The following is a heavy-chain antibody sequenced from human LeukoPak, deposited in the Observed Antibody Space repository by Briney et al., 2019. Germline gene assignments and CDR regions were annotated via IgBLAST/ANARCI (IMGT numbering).Heavy chain of an antibody. Sequence: GGSLRLSCAASGFTFSSYAMHWVRQAPGKGLEWVAVISYDGSNKYYADSVKGRFTISRDNSKNTLYLQMNSLRAEDTAVYYCAKDIAAASSDVWGKGTTVTVSS. V-gene: IGHV3-30-3*01. D-gene: IGHD6-13*01. CDR1: GFTFSSYA. CDR2: ISYDGSNK. J-gene: IGHJ6*04. CDR3: AKDIAAASSDV.